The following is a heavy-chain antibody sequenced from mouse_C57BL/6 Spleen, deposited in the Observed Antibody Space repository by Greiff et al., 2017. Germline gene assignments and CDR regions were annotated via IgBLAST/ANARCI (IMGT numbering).Heavy chain of an antibody. J-gene: IGHJ4*01. V-gene: IGHV7-3*01. CDR2: IRNKANGYTT. D-gene: IGHD2-3*01. CDR3: ARFYDGYWAMDY. Sequence: EVQVVASGGGLVQPGGSLRLSCAASGFTFTDYYMSWVRQPPGKALEWLGFIRNKANGYTTEYSASVKGRFTISRDNSQSILYLQMNALRAEDSATDYGARFYDGYWAMDYWGQGTSVTVAP. CDR1: GFTFTDYY.